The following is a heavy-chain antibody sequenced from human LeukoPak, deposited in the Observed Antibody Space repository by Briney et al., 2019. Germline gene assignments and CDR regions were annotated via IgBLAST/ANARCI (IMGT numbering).Heavy chain of an antibody. J-gene: IGHJ6*03. D-gene: IGHD2-8*02. Sequence: GTLSLTCAVSGGSILNDYWWSWVRQPPGKGLEWVANIKQDGSEKYYVDSVKGRFTISRDNADRSLYLQMTSLRVEDTAVYFCASRYCTGVNCFAASYMCMDVWGKGTTVTVSS. CDR1: GGSILNDYW. CDR2: IKQDGSEK. V-gene: IGHV3-7*01. CDR3: ASRYCTGVNCFAASYMCMDV.